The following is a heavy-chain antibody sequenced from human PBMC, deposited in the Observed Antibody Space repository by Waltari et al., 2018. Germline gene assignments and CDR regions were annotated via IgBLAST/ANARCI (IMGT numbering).Heavy chain of an antibody. CDR1: GGTFSSYG. D-gene: IGHD3-10*01. CDR3: ARVTSGSGTYYFDN. Sequence: QVQLVQSGAEVKKPGSSVKVSCKASGGTFSSYGISWVRQAPGQGLEWMGGIIPIFGTSNYAQRFQGRVTITADDSTSTAYMELRSLRSEDTAVFYCARVTSGSGTYYFDNWGQGTLVTVSS. CDR2: IIPIFGTS. J-gene: IGHJ4*02. V-gene: IGHV1-69*01.